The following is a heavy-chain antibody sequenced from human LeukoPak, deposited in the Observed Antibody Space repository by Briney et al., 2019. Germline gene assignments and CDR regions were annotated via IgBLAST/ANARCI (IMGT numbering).Heavy chain of an antibody. Sequence: ASVKVSCKASGYTFTGYYMHWVRQAPGQGPEWMGWINPNSGGTNYAQKFQGRVTMTRDTSISTAYMELSRLRSDDTAVYYCARDLYSSGFPATSFDYWGQGTLVTVSS. J-gene: IGHJ4*02. CDR2: INPNSGGT. D-gene: IGHD6-19*01. CDR3: ARDLYSSGFPATSFDY. CDR1: GYTFTGYY. V-gene: IGHV1-2*02.